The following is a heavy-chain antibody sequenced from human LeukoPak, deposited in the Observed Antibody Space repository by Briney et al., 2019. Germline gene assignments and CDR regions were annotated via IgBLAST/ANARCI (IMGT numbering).Heavy chain of an antibody. CDR1: GGSISSSSYY. Sequence: SETLSLTCTVSGGSISSSSYYWGWIRQPPGKGLEGIGSIYYSGSTYYNPSLKSRVTISVATSKNQFSLKLSSVTAADTAVYYCARDPGYSSGLDVWGKGTTVTVSS. V-gene: IGHV4-39*07. CDR2: IYYSGST. D-gene: IGHD6-19*01. CDR3: ARDPGYSSGLDV. J-gene: IGHJ6*04.